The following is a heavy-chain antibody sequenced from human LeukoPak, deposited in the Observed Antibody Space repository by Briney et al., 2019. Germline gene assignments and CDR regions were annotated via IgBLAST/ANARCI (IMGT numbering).Heavy chain of an antibody. CDR2: INPNSGGT. Sequence: ASVKVSCKASGYTFIGYYMHWVRQAPGQGLEWMGWINPNSGGTNYAQKFQGRVTMTRDTSISTAYMELSRLRSDDTAVYYCARNPPLHYDILTGYYANPEFDYWGQGTLVTVSS. D-gene: IGHD3-9*01. CDR1: GYTFIGYY. CDR3: ARNPPLHYDILTGYYANPEFDY. J-gene: IGHJ4*02. V-gene: IGHV1-2*02.